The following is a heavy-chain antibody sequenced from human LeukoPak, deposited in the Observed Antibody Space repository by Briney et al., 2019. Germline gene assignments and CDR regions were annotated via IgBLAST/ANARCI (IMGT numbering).Heavy chain of an antibody. CDR3: ARAPLGYYDSSGYYYRANFYYFDY. J-gene: IGHJ4*02. D-gene: IGHD3-22*01. CDR1: GYSISSGYY. Sequence: SETLSLTCTVSGYSISSGYYCGWIRQSPGKGLEWIGSLYHSGNTYYNPSLKSRVTISVDTSKNHFSLKLSSVTAADTAVYYCARAPLGYYDSSGYYYRANFYYFDYWGQGTLVTVSS. V-gene: IGHV4-38-2*02. CDR2: LYHSGNT.